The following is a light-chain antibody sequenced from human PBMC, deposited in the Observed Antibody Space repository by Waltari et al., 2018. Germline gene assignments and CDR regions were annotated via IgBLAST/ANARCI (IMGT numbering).Light chain of an antibody. V-gene: IGLV8-61*01. CDR2: STN. Sequence: QTVVTQEPSFSVSPGGTVTLTCGLSSGSVSTSYYPSWYQQIPGQAPRTLMYSTNTRSSGVPDRVSGSILGNKAALTITGAQADDECDYYCVLYMGSGIHVFGTGTKVTVL. CDR1: SGSVSTSYY. CDR3: VLYMGSGIHV. J-gene: IGLJ1*01.